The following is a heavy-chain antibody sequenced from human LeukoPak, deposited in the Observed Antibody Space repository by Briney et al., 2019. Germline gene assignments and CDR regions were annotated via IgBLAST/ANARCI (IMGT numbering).Heavy chain of an antibody. CDR3: AGVNGDYGGDAFDI. CDR2: INPNTGAT. V-gene: IGHV1-2*02. CDR1: GYTFTGYY. D-gene: IGHD4-17*01. Sequence: ASVKVSCKASGYTFTGYYMHWVRQAPGQGLEWMGWINPNTGATKYAEKFQGRVTMTRDMSTSTVYMELSSLRSEDTAVYYCAGVNGDYGGDAFDIWGQGTMVTVSS. J-gene: IGHJ3*02.